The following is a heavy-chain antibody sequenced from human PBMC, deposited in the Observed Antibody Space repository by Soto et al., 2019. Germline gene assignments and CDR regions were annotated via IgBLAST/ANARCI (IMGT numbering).Heavy chain of an antibody. V-gene: IGHV4-4*02. CDR3: ARDSVRGVILNYYYGMDV. CDR2: IYHSGST. Sequence: SETLSLTCAVSGGSINSSNWWSWVRQPPGKGLEWIGEIYHSGSTNYNPSLKSRVTISVDKSKNQFSLKLSSVTAADTAVYYCARDSVRGVILNYYYGMDVWGQGTTVTVSS. D-gene: IGHD3-10*01. J-gene: IGHJ6*02. CDR1: GGSINSSNW.